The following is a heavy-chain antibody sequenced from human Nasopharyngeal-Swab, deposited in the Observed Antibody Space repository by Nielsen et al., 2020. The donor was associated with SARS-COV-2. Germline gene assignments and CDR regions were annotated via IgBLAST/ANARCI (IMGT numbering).Heavy chain of an antibody. CDR2: ISWNSGSI. CDR1: GFTFSDYY. J-gene: IGHJ4*02. CDR3: AKDTSRIAAAGTPFDY. D-gene: IGHD6-13*01. Sequence: GGSLRLSCAASGFTFSDYYMSWIRQAPGKGLEWVSGISWNSGSIGYADSVKGRFTISRDNAKNSLYLQMNSLRAEDTALYYCAKDTSRIAAAGTPFDYWGQGTLVTVSS. V-gene: IGHV3-9*01.